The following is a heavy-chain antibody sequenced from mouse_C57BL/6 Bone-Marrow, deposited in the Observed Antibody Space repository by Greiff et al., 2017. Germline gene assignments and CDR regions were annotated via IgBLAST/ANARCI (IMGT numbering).Heavy chain of an antibody. J-gene: IGHJ2*01. D-gene: IGHD1-1*01. CDR2: IDTVNGDT. CDR1: GFNIKDDY. V-gene: IGHV14-4*01. CDR3: TTVVHY. Sequence: EVQLQQSGAELVRPGASVTLSCPASGFNIKDDYMNWVKQRPEQGLEWIGWIDTVNGDTEYAAKFQGKATITADTSANTAYLQLSSLTSEDTAVYYGTTVVHYWGQGTTLTVSA.